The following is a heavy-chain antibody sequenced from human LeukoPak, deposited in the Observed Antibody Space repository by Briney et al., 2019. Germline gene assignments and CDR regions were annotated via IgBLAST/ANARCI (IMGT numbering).Heavy chain of an antibody. CDR3: ARARAYDFWSGGLWYFDL. Sequence: PSETLSLTCTVSGGSISSSSYYWGWIRQPPGKGLEWVGSIYYSGSTYYNPSLKSRVTISVDTSKNQFSLKLSSVTAADTAVYYCARARAYDFWSGGLWYFDLWGRGTLVTVSS. V-gene: IGHV4-39*07. CDR1: GGSISSSSYY. J-gene: IGHJ2*01. D-gene: IGHD3-3*01. CDR2: IYYSGST.